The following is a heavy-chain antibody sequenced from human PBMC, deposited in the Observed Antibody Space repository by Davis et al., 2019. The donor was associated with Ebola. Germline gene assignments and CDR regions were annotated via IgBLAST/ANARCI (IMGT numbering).Heavy chain of an antibody. Sequence: GESLKISCKGSGYSFPNHWIAWVRQMPGKGLEWVGFIYPGDSDTKYSPSFQGQVTISVDRSISTAYLQWSSLKASDTAMYYCARQVGYYDSTLYGMDVWGQGTTVTVSS. J-gene: IGHJ6*02. CDR1: GYSFPNHW. D-gene: IGHD3-22*01. V-gene: IGHV5-51*01. CDR3: ARQVGYYDSTLYGMDV. CDR2: IYPGDSDT.